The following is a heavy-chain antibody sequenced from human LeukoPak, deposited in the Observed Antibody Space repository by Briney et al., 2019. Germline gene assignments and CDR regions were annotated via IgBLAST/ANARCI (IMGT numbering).Heavy chain of an antibody. J-gene: IGHJ6*02. CDR1: GFTFSSHG. V-gene: IGHV3-30*02. CDR2: IRSDGSTK. D-gene: IGHD3-22*01. Sequence: GGSLRLSCAASGFTFSSHGMHWVRQAPGKGLEWVAFIRSDGSTKYYADSVKGRFAISRDNSKNTLYLQMNSLRPEDTAVYYCARDPTYYYDSSGFMDVWGQGTTVTVSS. CDR3: ARDPTYYYDSSGFMDV.